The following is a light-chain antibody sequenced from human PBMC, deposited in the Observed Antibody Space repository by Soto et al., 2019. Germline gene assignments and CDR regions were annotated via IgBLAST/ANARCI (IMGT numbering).Light chain of an antibody. CDR3: QQYSTYWT. Sequence: DIQMTQSPSTLSASVGDRVTITCRASQSISTWLAWYQQKPGKAPKLLIFEATTLETGVPSRFSGSGSGTDFTLNITRLQPDDLATYYCQQYSTYWTFGQGTKVEVK. CDR2: EAT. CDR1: QSISTW. J-gene: IGKJ1*01. V-gene: IGKV1-5*01.